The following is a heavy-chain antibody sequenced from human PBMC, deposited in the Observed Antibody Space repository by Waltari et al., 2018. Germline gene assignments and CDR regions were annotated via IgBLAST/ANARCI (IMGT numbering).Heavy chain of an antibody. J-gene: IGHJ4*02. CDR3: ARALPTMVWNY. CDR1: GYSISSGYY. D-gene: IGHD3-10*01. V-gene: IGHV4-38-2*01. Sequence: QVQLQESGPGLVKPSETLSLTCAVSGYSISSGYYWGWIRQPPGKGLEWIGSIYYSGSTYYNPSLKSRVTISVDTSKNQFSLKLSSVTAADTAVYYCARALPTMVWNYWGQGTLVTVSS. CDR2: IYYSGST.